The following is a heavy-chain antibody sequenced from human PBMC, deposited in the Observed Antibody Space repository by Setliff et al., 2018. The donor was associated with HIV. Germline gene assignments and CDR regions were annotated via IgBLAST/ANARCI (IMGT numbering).Heavy chain of an antibody. J-gene: IGHJ3*02. V-gene: IGHV4-59*08. CDR1: GGSITDFY. CDR3: ARWGEPSIKAFDI. D-gene: IGHD3-16*01. CDR2: AHHSGTT. Sequence: SETRSLTCAVSGGSITDFYWNWIRQPPGKGLEWIGFAHHSGTTSYNPSLQSRVIIAVDTPRNEFSLRVNAVTAADTAVYYCARWGEPSIKAFDIWGQGTMVTVS.